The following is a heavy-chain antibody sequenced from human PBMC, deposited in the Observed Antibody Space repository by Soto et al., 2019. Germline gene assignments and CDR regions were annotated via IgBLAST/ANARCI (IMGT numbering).Heavy chain of an antibody. J-gene: IGHJ6*02. CDR1: GYTFTSYG. CDR2: ISAYNGNT. V-gene: IGHV1-18*01. Sequence: ASLKVSCKASGYTFTSYGISWVRQAPGQGLEWMGWISAYNGNTNYAQKLQGRVTMTTDTSTSTAYMELRSLRSDDTAVYYCARDPPRGDYYYYGMDVWGQGTTVTVSS. CDR3: ARDPPRGDYYYYGMDV.